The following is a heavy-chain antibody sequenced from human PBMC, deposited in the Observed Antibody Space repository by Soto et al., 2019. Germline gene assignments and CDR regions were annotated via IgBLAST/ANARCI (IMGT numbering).Heavy chain of an antibody. CDR1: GFTFSNAW. J-gene: IGHJ3*02. Sequence: EVQLVESGGGLVKPGGSLRLSCAASGFTFSNAWMNWVRHAPGKGLEWVGRIKSKTDGGTTDYDAPVKRRFTISRDDSKNTLYLEMNSLKTEETAVYYCTTEGTAIAYDACEIWGQGTKVTVSS. D-gene: IGHD5-18*01. CDR3: TTEGTAIAYDACEI. V-gene: IGHV3-15*07. CDR2: IKSKTDGGTT.